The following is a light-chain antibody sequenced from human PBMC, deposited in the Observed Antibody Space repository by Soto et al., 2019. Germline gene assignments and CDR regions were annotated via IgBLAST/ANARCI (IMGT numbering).Light chain of an antibody. Sequence: DVVMTQSPLSLPVTLGQPASISCRSSQSLVYTDGNTYLNWFHKRPGQSPRRLIYQVSTRDSGVPDRFSGGGSGTDFTLKIDRVEAEDVGVDYCMQCTPFPPTIGGGTTVEIK. CDR3: MQCTPFPPT. V-gene: IGKV2-30*01. J-gene: IGKJ4*01. CDR1: QSLVYTDGNTY. CDR2: QVS.